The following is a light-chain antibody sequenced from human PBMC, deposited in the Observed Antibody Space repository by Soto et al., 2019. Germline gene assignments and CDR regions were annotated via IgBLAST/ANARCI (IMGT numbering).Light chain of an antibody. Sequence: DIVMTQSPLSLSVTPGEPASISCRSSQSLLHSNGFNYLDWYLQKPGQSPQLLIYLGSNRASGGPARFSGSGSGTDFTLKISRVEAEDVGLYYCMQGLQSPGTFGQGTRVEIK. J-gene: IGKJ1*01. CDR1: QSLLHSNGFNY. CDR2: LGS. CDR3: MQGLQSPGT. V-gene: IGKV2-28*01.